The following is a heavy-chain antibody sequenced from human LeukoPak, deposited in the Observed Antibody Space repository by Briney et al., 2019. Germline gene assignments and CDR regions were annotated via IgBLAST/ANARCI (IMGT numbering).Heavy chain of an antibody. Sequence: GGSLRLSCAASGFTFSSYWMTWVRQAPGKGLEWVANMKQDGGEKNYVDSVKGRFTISRDNAKNSLYLQMNSLSAEDTAIYYCVRLDRSGYMDYWGQGNLLTVSS. CDR1: GFTFSSYW. CDR2: MKQDGGEK. D-gene: IGHD3-22*01. J-gene: IGHJ4*02. CDR3: VRLDRSGYMDY. V-gene: IGHV3-7*01.